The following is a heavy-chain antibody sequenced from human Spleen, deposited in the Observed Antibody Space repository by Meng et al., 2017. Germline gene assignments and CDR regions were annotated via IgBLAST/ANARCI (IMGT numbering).Heavy chain of an antibody. J-gene: IGHJ4*02. CDR1: GFSLSTSGVG. V-gene: IGHV2-5*02. D-gene: IGHD3-10*01. CDR3: AHFDYYGSGSSVDY. CDR2: IYWDDDK. Sequence: QITLKESGSTLVKTTQTLTLTCTFSGFSLSTSGVGVGWIRQPPGKALEWLALIYWDDDKRYSPSLKSRLTITKDTSKNQVVLTMTNMDPVDTATYYCAHFDYYGSGSSVDYWGQGTLVTVSS.